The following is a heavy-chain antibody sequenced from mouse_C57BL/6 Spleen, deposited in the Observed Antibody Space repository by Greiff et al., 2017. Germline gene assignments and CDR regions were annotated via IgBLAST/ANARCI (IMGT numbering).Heavy chain of an antibody. V-gene: IGHV5-9*01. J-gene: IGHJ4*01. D-gene: IGHD1-1*01. CDR3: ARQRTTVVAPMDY. CDR1: GFTFSSYT. Sequence: EVKLMESGGGLVKPGGSLKLSCAASGFTFSSYTMSWVRQTPEQRLEWVATISGGGGNTDYPDSVKGRFTISRDNAKNTLYLQMSSLRSEDTALYYCARQRTTVVAPMDYWGQGTSVTVSS. CDR2: ISGGGGNT.